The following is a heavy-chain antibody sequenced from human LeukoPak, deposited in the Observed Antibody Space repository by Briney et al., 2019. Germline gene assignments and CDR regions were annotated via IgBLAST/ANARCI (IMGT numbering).Heavy chain of an antibody. CDR2: ISGSGGSI. CDR3: ASDISSLDY. V-gene: IGHV3-23*01. J-gene: IGHJ4*02. Sequence: GGSLRLSCAASGFTFSSYAMSRVRQAPGKGLEWVSAISGSGGSIYYADSVKGRFTISRDNSKNTLYLQMNSLRAEDTALYYCASDISSLDYWGQGARVTVSS. D-gene: IGHD3-9*01. CDR1: GFTFSSYA.